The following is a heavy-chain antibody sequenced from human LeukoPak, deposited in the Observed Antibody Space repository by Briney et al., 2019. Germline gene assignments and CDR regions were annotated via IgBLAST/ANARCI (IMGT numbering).Heavy chain of an antibody. V-gene: IGHV4-59*08. D-gene: IGHD2-15*01. CDR1: GGSISSYY. CDR2: IYYSGST. CDR3: ARLGRSGGSSNFDY. J-gene: IGHJ4*02. Sequence: SETLSLTCTVSGGSISSYYWSWIRQPPGKGLEWIGYIYYSGSTNYNPSLKSRVTISVDTSKNQFSLKLSSVTAADTAVYYCARLGRSGGSSNFDYWGQGTLVTVSS.